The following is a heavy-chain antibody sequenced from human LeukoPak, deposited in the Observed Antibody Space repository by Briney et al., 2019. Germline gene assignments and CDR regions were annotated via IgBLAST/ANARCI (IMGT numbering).Heavy chain of an antibody. CDR2: IWYDGSNK. Sequence: GGSLRLSCAASGFTFNNYGMHWVRQAPGKGLEWVAAIWYDGSNKYYADSVKGRFTISRDNSKNTLYLQMNSLRAEDAALYYCARGQEYYYDSSAYSKFDYWGQGTLVTVSS. J-gene: IGHJ4*02. D-gene: IGHD3-22*01. CDR1: GFTFNNYG. CDR3: ARGQEYYYDSSAYSKFDY. V-gene: IGHV3-33*01.